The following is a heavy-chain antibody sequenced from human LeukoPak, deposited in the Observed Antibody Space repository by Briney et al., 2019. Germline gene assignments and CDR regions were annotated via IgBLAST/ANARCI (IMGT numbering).Heavy chain of an antibody. J-gene: IGHJ6*03. D-gene: IGHD6-19*01. Sequence: ASVKVSCKASGYTFTSHYMHWVRQAPGRGLEWMGIINPSGGGTSYAQKFQGRVTMTRDMSTSTVYMELSSLRSEDTAVYYCARDLRAFSSGWSGYMDVWGKGTTVTVSS. CDR2: INPSGGGT. CDR3: ARDLRAFSSGWSGYMDV. V-gene: IGHV1-46*01. CDR1: GYTFTSHY.